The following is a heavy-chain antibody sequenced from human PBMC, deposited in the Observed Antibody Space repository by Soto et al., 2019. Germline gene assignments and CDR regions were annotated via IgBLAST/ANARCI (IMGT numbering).Heavy chain of an antibody. J-gene: IGHJ5*01. CDR1: GFTFSNYA. D-gene: IGHD3-22*01. CDR2: ISGSGANT. V-gene: IGHV3-23*01. Sequence: EVQLLESGGGLVRPGGSLRLSCPASGFTFSNYAMSWVRQAPGKGLEWVSAISGSGANTFYADSVKGRFTISRDNSKNTLYLQMNSLRAEDTAIYYCAKDLARGPYHSSGHYGWFDSWGQGTQVTVSS. CDR3: AKDLARGPYHSSGHYGWFDS.